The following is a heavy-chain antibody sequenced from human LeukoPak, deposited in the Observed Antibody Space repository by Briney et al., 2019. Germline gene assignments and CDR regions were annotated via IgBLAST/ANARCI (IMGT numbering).Heavy chain of an antibody. CDR2: ISVSAVTT. V-gene: IGHV3-23*01. CDR3: AKAFRGLREYYYYMDV. D-gene: IGHD3-16*01. CDR1: GFTFSSYS. Sequence: GGSLRLSCAASGFTFSSYSMNWVRQAPGKGLEWVSAISVSAVTTYYGDSVKGRFTISRDNSKNTLYLQMNSLRAEDTAVYYCAKAFRGLREYYYYMDVWGKGTTVTISS. J-gene: IGHJ6*03.